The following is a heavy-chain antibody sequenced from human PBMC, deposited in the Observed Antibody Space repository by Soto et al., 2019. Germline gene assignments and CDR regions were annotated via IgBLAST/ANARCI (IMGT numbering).Heavy chain of an antibody. D-gene: IGHD4-17*01. J-gene: IGHJ4*02. CDR3: ASTDYGDYVFDY. CDR2: IIPILGIA. Sequence: QVQLVQSGAEVKKPGSSVKVSCKASGGTFSSYTISWVRQAPGQGLEWMGRIIPILGIANYAQKFQGRVTITADKSTSTAYTELSSLRSEDTAVYYCASTDYGDYVFDYWGQGTLVTVSS. V-gene: IGHV1-69*02. CDR1: GGTFSSYT.